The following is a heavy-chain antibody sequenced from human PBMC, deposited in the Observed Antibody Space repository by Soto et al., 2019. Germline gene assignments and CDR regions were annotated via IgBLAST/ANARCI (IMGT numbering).Heavy chain of an antibody. CDR2: ISRSGTT. V-gene: IGHV4-34*01. Sequence: QVQLQQWGAGLLKPSETLSLSCAVYGGYFNDNYYTWFRQPPGKGLEWIGEISRSGTTKYIPSLTRRASLTFDTSKTLVSLKVTSVTAAGTAVYYCATSLWFGTQVELWGQGAVVTVSS. J-gene: IGHJ5*02. CDR1: GGYFNDNY. D-gene: IGHD3-10*01. CDR3: ATSLWFGTQVEL.